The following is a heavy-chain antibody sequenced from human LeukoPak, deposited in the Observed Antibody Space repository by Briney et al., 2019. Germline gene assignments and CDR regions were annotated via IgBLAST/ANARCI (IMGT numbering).Heavy chain of an antibody. V-gene: IGHV3-30*03. J-gene: IGHJ4*02. CDR3: AREATWGQWYFDH. CDR1: GFSFSNHG. Sequence: GGSLRLSCVASGFSFSNHGMHWVRQAPGKGLEGGSVIARDGGAKFYADSVKGRFTLSRDNSKNMFFLQMNFLTVEDTAIYYCAREATWGQWYFDHWGQGTPVTVSS. CDR2: IARDGGAK. D-gene: IGHD6-19*01.